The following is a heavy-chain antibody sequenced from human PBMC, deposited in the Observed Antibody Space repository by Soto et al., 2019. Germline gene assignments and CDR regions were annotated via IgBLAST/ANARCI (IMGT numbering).Heavy chain of an antibody. CDR1: GFTFSSYS. Sequence: GGSLRLSCAASGFTFSSYSMNWVRQAPGKGLEWVSYISSSSSTINYGDSVKGRFTISRDNAKNSLYLQMNSLRAKDTAVYYCAREGDGSGSYYGDAFDIWGQGTMVTVSS. D-gene: IGHD3-10*01. CDR3: AREGDGSGSYYGDAFDI. CDR2: ISSSSSTI. J-gene: IGHJ3*02. V-gene: IGHV3-48*01.